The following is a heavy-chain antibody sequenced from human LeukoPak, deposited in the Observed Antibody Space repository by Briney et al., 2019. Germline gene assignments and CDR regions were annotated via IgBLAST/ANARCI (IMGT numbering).Heavy chain of an antibody. CDR2: IYSGGST. CDR1: GFTVSSNY. V-gene: IGHV3-53*01. J-gene: IGHJ4*02. D-gene: IGHD6-13*01. Sequence: PGGSPRLSCAASGFTVSSNYMSWVRQAPGKGLEWVSVIYSGGSTYYADSVKGRFTISRDNSKNTLYLQMNSLRAEDTAVYYCARVSRDSSSLPLDYWGQGTLVTVSS. CDR3: ARVSRDSSSLPLDY.